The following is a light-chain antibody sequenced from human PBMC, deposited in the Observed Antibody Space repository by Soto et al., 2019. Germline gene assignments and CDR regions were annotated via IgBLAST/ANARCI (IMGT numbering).Light chain of an antibody. CDR2: GAS. CDR1: QSVSSN. J-gene: IGKJ1*01. V-gene: IGKV3-15*01. CDR3: QQYNNSPPWT. Sequence: EIVMTQSPATLPVSPGERAPLSCRASQSVSSNLAWYQQKPGQAPRLLIFGASTRATDIPARFSGSGSGAEFTLTISSLQSEDFAVYYCQQYNNSPPWTFGQGTKVEI.